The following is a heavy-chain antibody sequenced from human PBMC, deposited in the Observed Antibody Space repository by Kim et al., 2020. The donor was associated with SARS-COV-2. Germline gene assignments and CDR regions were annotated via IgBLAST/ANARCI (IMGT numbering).Heavy chain of an antibody. Sequence: YQPALQGRVTISVDTSKNQFSLKRSSVTAADTAVYYCARDSQGIAAADYWGQGTLVTVSS. D-gene: IGHD6-13*01. CDR3: ARDSQGIAAADY. J-gene: IGHJ4*02. V-gene: IGHV4-31*02.